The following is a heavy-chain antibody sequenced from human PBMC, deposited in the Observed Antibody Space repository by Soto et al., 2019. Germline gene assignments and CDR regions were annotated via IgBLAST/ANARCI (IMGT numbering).Heavy chain of an antibody. D-gene: IGHD2-15*01. Sequence: EVQLVESGGGLVQPGGSLRLSCAASGFTFSSYSMNWVRQAPGKGLEWVSYISSSSSTIYYADSVKGRFTISRDNAKNXLXXQMKCLRDEDTAVYYCARGRGYCSGGSCREYYFDYWGQGTLLTVSS. CDR3: ARGRGYCSGGSCREYYFDY. CDR2: ISSSSSTI. J-gene: IGHJ4*02. CDR1: GFTFSSYS. V-gene: IGHV3-48*02.